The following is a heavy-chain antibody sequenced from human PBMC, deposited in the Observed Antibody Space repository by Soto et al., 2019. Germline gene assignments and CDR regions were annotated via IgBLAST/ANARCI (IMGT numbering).Heavy chain of an antibody. J-gene: IGHJ6*02. CDR1: GYTFTSYA. D-gene: IGHD3-10*01. Sequence: SVKVSCKASGYTFTSYAIQWVRQARGQGLEWIGWIVVDSGNTNYAQKLQDRVTMTADTSTNTAYMELRSLRSDDTAIYYCTREGSAPYYYYGMDAWGQGTTVTVSS. V-gene: IGHV1-58*02. CDR2: IVVDSGNT. CDR3: TREGSAPYYYYGMDA.